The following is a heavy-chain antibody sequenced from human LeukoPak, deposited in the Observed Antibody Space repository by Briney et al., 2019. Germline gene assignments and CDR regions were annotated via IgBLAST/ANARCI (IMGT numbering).Heavy chain of an antibody. CDR2: INHSGST. J-gene: IGHJ4*02. CDR1: GGSFSGYY. Sequence: SETLSLTCAVYGGSFSGYYWSWIRQPPGKGLEWIGEINHSGSTNYNPSLKSRVTISVDTSKNQFSLKLSSVTAADTAVYYCASGSEYSSSDFDYWGQGTLVTVSS. D-gene: IGHD6-6*01. CDR3: ASGSEYSSSDFDY. V-gene: IGHV4-34*01.